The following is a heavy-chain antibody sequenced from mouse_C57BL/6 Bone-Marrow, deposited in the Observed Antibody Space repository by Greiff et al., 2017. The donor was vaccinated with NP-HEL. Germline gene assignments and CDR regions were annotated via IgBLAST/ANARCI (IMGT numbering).Heavy chain of an antibody. CDR2: INPSSGYP. Sequence: VQLQQSGAELAKPGASVKLSCKASGYTFTSYWMHWVKQRPGQGLEWIGYINPSSGYPKYNQKFKDKATLTADKSSTTAYMQLSSRTYEDAAVYYFARGPWCAYWCQGTRVTVSA. V-gene: IGHV1-7*01. CDR3: ARGPWCAY. J-gene: IGHJ3*01. CDR1: GYTFTSYW.